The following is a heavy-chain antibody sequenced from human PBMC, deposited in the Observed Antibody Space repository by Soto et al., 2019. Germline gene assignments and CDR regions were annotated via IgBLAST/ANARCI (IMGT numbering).Heavy chain of an antibody. CDR3: ARQRGCDY. J-gene: IGHJ4*02. CDR1: GFTFSGYS. Sequence: GGSLRLSCAASGFTFSGYSMSWVRQAPGKGPEWVANIKQDGSEKYYVASVKGRFTISRDNAKNSVYLQMNSLRADDTAVYYCARQRGCDYWGQGTLVTVSS. D-gene: IGHD1-1*01. CDR2: IKQDGSEK. V-gene: IGHV3-7*01.